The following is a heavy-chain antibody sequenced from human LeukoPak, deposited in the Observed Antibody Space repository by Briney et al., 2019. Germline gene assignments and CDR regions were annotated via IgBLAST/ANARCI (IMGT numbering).Heavy chain of an antibody. CDR2: INPTGGSS. CDR3: ARGPHDGSGWYEF. Sequence: ASVKVSCTASGYTFTNYYMHWVRQAPGQGLEWMGIINPTGGSSSYAQKFQGRVTMTRDTSTSTVYMELSSLRSEDTAVYFCARGPHDGSGWYEFWGQGTLVTVSS. V-gene: IGHV1-46*01. CDR1: GYTFTNYY. D-gene: IGHD3-22*01. J-gene: IGHJ5*01.